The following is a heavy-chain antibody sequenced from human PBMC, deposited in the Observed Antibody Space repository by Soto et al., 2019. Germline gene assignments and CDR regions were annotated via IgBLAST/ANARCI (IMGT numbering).Heavy chain of an antibody. CDR3: ARDPALRYFDWLPRYYFDY. CDR1: GFTFSDYY. J-gene: IGHJ4*02. V-gene: IGHV3-11*06. CDR2: ISSSSSYT. Sequence: PGGSLRLSCAASGFTFSDYYMSWIRQAPGKGLEWVSYISSSSSYTNYADSVKGRFTISRDNAKNSLYLQMNSLRAEDTAVYYCARDPALRYFDWLPRYYFDYWGQGTLVTVSS. D-gene: IGHD3-9*01.